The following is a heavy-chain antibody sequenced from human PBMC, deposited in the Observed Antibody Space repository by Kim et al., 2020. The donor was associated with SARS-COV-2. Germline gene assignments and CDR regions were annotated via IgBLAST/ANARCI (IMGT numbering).Heavy chain of an antibody. V-gene: IGHV3-30*04. CDR2: ISWDGRVK. J-gene: IGHJ4*02. CDR3: AADLIRGLPDYFDY. CDR1: GFTFSSYP. D-gene: IGHD3-10*01. Sequence: GGSLRLSCAASGFTFSSYPFHWVRQAPGKGLEWVAVISWDGRVKYYTDSVKGRFTISRDSSKNMLYLQMNSLRADATAVYYCAADLIRGLPDYFDYWGRGTLVSVSS.